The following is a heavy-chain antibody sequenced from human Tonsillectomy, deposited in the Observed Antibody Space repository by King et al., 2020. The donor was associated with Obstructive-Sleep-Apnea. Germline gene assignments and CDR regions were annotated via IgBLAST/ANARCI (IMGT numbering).Heavy chain of an antibody. CDR1: GGSISSYY. CDR3: ARTLSRAAAGTGWYFDL. CDR2: IYYSGST. V-gene: IGHV4-59*01. J-gene: IGHJ2*01. Sequence: LQLQESGPGLVKPSETLSLTCTVSGGSISSYYWSWIRQPPGKGLEWIGYIYYSGSTNYNPSLKSRVTISVDTSKNQFSLKLSSVTAADTAVYYCARTLSRAAAGTGWYFDLWGRGTLVTVSS. D-gene: IGHD6-13*01.